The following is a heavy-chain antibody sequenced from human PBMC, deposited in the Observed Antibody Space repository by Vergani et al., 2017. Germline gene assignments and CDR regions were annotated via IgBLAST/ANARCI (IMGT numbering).Heavy chain of an antibody. CDR1: GFTFSDYY. J-gene: IGHJ4*02. D-gene: IGHD1-26*01. Sequence: QVQLVESGGGLVKPGGSLRLSCAASGFTFSDYYMSWIRQAPGKGLEWVSYISSSSSYTNYADSVKGRFTISRDNAKNSLYLQMNSLRAEDTAVYYCARDLPLTYSGSYWGGYXFDYWGQGTLVTVSS. CDR2: ISSSSSYT. V-gene: IGHV3-11*05. CDR3: ARDLPLTYSGSYWGGYXFDY.